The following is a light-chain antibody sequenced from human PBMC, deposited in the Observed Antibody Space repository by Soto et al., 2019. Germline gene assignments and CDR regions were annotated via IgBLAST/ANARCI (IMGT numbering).Light chain of an antibody. J-gene: IGLJ1*01. V-gene: IGLV2-23*01. CDR1: SSHIGSSNL. Sequence: QSALTQPASVSGSPGQSITISCTASSSHIGSSNLVSWYQHHSGKAPKLIIYEGNKRPSGVSNRFSGSKSGKTASLTISGIQAEDEGTYYCCSYAGSSPLYVFGTGTKLTVL. CDR2: EGN. CDR3: CSYAGSSPLYV.